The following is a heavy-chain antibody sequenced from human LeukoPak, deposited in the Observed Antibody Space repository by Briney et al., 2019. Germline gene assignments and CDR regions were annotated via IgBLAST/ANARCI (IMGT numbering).Heavy chain of an antibody. Sequence: PSETLSLTCTVSGGSITRDIFYWNWIRQHPGKGLEWIGSIHNSRGTSYNPSLESRLTISQDTSENQLFMKMSSVDAADTDLYTCGKVGGSTDSWGQGTLVTVSS. V-gene: IGHV4-31*03. CDR1: GGSITRDIFY. J-gene: IGHJ5*02. D-gene: IGHD2-15*01. CDR3: GKVGGSTDS. CDR2: IHNSRGT.